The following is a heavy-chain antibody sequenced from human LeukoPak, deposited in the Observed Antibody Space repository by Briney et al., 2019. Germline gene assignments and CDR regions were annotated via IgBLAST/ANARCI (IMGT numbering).Heavy chain of an antibody. D-gene: IGHD1-1*01. CDR1: GGSISSYY. V-gene: IGHV4-59*12. CDR3: ARDTGTTLYYYYGMDV. J-gene: IGHJ6*02. CDR2: IYDSGSA. Sequence: SETLSLTCTVSGGSISSYYWSWIRQPPGKGLEWIGYIYDSGSANYNPSLKSRVTISVDKSKNQFSLKLSSVTAADTAVYYCARDTGTTLYYYYGMDVWGQGTTVTVSS.